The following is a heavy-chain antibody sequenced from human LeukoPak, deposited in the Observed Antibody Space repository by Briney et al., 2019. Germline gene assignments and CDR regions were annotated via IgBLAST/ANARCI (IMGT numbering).Heavy chain of an antibody. V-gene: IGHV4-39*07. D-gene: IGHD3-10*01. J-gene: IGHJ3*02. CDR3: ARDSGSGSYYNKDAFDI. CDR2: IYYSGST. CDR1: GGSISSSSYY. Sequence: SETLSLTCTVSGGSISSSSYYWGWIRQPPGKGLEWIGSIYYSGSTYYNPSLKSRVTISVDTSKNQFSLKLSSVTAADTAVYYCARDSGSGSYYNKDAFDIWGQGTMVTVSS.